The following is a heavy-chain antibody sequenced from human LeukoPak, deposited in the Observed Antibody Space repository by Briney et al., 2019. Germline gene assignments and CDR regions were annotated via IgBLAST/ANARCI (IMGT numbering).Heavy chain of an antibody. CDR3: AKSRSGSANSALQIFDN. J-gene: IGHJ4*02. Sequence: GGSLRLSCAVSGSAFGSEAMSWVRQSPARGLEWVASISPGGGTTYYADYVKGRFTISRDNSKNSLFVQMNSLRAEDTAVYFCAKSRSGSANSALQIFDNWGQGTLVTVSS. V-gene: IGHV3-23*01. CDR2: ISPGGGTT. CDR1: GSAFGSEA. D-gene: IGHD2-15*01.